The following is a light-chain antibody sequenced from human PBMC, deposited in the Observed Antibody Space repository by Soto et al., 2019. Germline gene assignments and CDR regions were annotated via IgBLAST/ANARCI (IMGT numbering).Light chain of an antibody. CDR2: GAS. Sequence: EIVLTQSPGTLSLSPGERATLSCSASQSVSSSYLAWYQQKPGQAPRLLIYGASSRATGIPDRFSGSGSGTDFTLTISRVEPEDFAVYYCQQYGSSPLTFGQGTKVEIK. J-gene: IGKJ1*01. CDR1: QSVSSSY. CDR3: QQYGSSPLT. V-gene: IGKV3-20*01.